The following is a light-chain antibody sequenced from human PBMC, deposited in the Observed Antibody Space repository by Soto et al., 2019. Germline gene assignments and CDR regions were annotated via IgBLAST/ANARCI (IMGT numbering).Light chain of an antibody. CDR1: ISAVGGYYY. CDR2: EVS. CDR3: SSYTATNTLV. V-gene: IGLV2-14*01. J-gene: IGLJ7*01. Sequence: QSALTQPASVSGSPGQSITISCTGSISAVGGYYYVSWYQHHPGKVPKLMIYEVSNRPSGVSSRFSGSKSGNTASLTISGLQAEDEADYYCSSYTATNTLVFGGGTQLTVL.